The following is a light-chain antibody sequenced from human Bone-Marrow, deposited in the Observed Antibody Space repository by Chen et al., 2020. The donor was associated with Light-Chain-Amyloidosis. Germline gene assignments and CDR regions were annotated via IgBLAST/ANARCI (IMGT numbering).Light chain of an antibody. CDR2: DVT. CDR3: TSFTDRHTWV. CDR1: SSAFTGYNL. J-gene: IGLJ3*02. Sequence: QSALTQPSSVSGSPGESITISCTGTSSAFTGYNLVSWYQKHPSKAPKLIIYDVTILPSNIFNRFSGSKSGTTASLTISGLQGEDEADYFCTSFTDRHTWVFGGGTRLTVL. V-gene: IGLV2-14*03.